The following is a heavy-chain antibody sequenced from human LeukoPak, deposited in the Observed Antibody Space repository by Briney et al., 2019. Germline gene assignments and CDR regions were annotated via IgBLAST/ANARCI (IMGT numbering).Heavy chain of an antibody. CDR1: GGSISSYY. CDR3: AIDRRGSYPTKYFDY. D-gene: IGHD1-26*01. J-gene: IGHJ4*02. CDR2: IYYSGST. V-gene: IGHV4-59*04. Sequence: SETLSLTCTVSGGSISSYYWSWIRQPPGKGLEWIGYIYYSGSTYYNPSLKSRVTISVDTSKSQFSLKLSSVTAADTAVYYCAIDRRGSYPTKYFDYWGQGTLVTVSS.